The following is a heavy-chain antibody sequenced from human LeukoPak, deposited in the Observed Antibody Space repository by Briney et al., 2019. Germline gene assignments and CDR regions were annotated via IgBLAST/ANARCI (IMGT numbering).Heavy chain of an antibody. CDR3: ARGRSSSWYGKKANPYYYYGMDV. CDR1: GGSFSGYY. V-gene: IGHV4-34*01. CDR2: INHSGST. Sequence: SETLSLTCAVYGGSFSGYYWSWIRQPPGKGLEWIGEINHSGSTNYNPSPKSRVTISVDTSKNQFSLKLSSVTAADTAVYYCARGRSSSWYGKKANPYYYYGMDVWGQGTTVTVSS. D-gene: IGHD6-13*01. J-gene: IGHJ6*02.